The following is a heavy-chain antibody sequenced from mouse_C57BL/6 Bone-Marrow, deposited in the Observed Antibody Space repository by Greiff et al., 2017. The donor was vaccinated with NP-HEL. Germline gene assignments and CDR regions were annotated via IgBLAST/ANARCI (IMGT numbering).Heavy chain of an antibody. CDR1: GFNIKDDY. D-gene: IGHD2-4*01. J-gene: IGHJ2*01. V-gene: IGHV14-4*01. CDR3: TFYYDYDVGY. Sequence: EVKLMESGAELVRPGASVKLSCTASGFNIKDDYMHWVKQRPEQGLEWIGWIDPENGDTEYASKFQGKATITADTSSNTSYLQLSSLTSEDTAVYYCTFYYDYDVGYWGQGTTLTVSS. CDR2: IDPENGDT.